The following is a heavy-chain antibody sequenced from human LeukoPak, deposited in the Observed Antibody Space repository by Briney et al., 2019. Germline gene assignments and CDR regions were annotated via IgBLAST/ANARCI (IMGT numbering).Heavy chain of an antibody. CDR2: IYYSGST. J-gene: IGHJ4*02. D-gene: IGHD4-17*01. CDR3: ARAHDYGEDFDY. CDR1: GGSFSGYY. Sequence: ASETLSLTCAVYGGSFSGYYWSWIRQPPGKGLEWIGYIYYSGSTNYNPSLKSRVTISVDTSKNQFSLKLSSVTAADTAVYYCARAHDYGEDFDYWGQGTLVTVSS. V-gene: IGHV4-59*01.